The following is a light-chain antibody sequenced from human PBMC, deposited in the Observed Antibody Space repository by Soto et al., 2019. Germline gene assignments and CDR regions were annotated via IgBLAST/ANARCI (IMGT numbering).Light chain of an antibody. J-gene: IGKJ1*01. CDR1: QTISSW. Sequence: DIQMTQSPSTLSGSVGDRVTITCRASQTISSWLAWYQQKPGKAPKLLIYTASNLESDVPSRFSGGGSGTDFTLTINNLQPGDFATYICQQGFSRPRTFGQGTTVEIK. CDR3: QQGFSRPRT. CDR2: TAS. V-gene: IGKV1-5*01.